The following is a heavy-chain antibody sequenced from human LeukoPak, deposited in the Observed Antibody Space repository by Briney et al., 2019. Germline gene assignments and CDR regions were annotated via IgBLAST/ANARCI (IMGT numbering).Heavy chain of an antibody. CDR1: GYSISSSNW. D-gene: IGHD7-27*01. Sequence: SDTLSLTCAVSGYSISSSNWWGWIRQPPGKGLEWIGYICYSGSTYYNPSLKSRVTMSVDTSKNQFSLKLSSVTAVDTAVYYCARSLTGGAYGMDVWGQGTTVTVSS. J-gene: IGHJ6*02. CDR2: ICYSGST. CDR3: ARSLTGGAYGMDV. V-gene: IGHV4-28*01.